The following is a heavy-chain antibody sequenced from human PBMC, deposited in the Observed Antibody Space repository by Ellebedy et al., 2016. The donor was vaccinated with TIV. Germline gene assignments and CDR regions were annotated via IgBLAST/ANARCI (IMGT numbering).Heavy chain of an antibody. V-gene: IGHV1-18*01. CDR3: ARENSSSSNGAYVY. D-gene: IGHD6-6*01. CDR1: GYTFSSYG. Sequence: ASVKVSCXTSGYTFSSYGISWVRQAPGQGLEWLGWISGYNGNTNANRKYGQKVQGRVTMTRATSTSTVYMELRSLRSEDTAVYYCARENSSSSNGAYVYWGQGTLVTVSS. CDR2: ISGYNGNTNANR. J-gene: IGHJ4*02.